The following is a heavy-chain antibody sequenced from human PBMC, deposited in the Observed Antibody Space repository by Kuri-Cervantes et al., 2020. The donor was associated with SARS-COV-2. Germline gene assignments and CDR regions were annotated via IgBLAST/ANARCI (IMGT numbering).Heavy chain of an antibody. CDR2: ISGSGGST. D-gene: IGHD6-6*01. V-gene: IGHV3-23*01. J-gene: IGHJ4*02. Sequence: GESLKISCAASGFTFSSYAMSWVRQAPGKGLEWVSAISGSGGSTYYADSVKGRFTISRDNAKNSLYLQMNSLRAEDTAVYYCAGYSSSSGFDYWGQGTLVTVSS. CDR1: GFTFSSYA. CDR3: AGYSSSSGFDY.